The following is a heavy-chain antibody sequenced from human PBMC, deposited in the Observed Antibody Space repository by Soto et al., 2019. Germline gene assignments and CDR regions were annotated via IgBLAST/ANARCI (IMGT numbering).Heavy chain of an antibody. D-gene: IGHD1-20*01. Sequence: GGSLRLSCVSSGFTFSSYSMNWVRQAPGTGLEWVSYIGSSSSTIFYSDSVKGRFTISRDNAKNSLYLQMNSLRGEDTAVYYCARYNWNDRGFDYWGRGTLVTVSS. CDR2: IGSSSSTI. V-gene: IGHV3-48*01. CDR1: GFTFSSYS. CDR3: ARYNWNDRGFDY. J-gene: IGHJ4*02.